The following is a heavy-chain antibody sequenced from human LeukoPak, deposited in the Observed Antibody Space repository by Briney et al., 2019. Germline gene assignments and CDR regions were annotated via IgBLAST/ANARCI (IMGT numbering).Heavy chain of an antibody. Sequence: ASVKVSCKAPGYIFTDYYMHWVRQAPGHGLEWMGWINPKNGDRNYAQKFQDRVTLTRDTSISTAYMELRRLRLDDTAVYYCAEGIGGYYMDVWGKGTTVTVSS. D-gene: IGHD3-3*01. CDR2: INPKNGDR. CDR3: AEGIGGYYMDV. V-gene: IGHV1-2*02. J-gene: IGHJ6*03. CDR1: GYIFTDYY.